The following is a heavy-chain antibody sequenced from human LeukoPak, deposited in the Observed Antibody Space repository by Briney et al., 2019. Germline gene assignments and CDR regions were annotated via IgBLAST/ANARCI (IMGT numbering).Heavy chain of an antibody. CDR2: ISSSSSYI. CDR1: GFTFSNYG. V-gene: IGHV3-21*01. D-gene: IGHD3-10*01. Sequence: GGTLRLSCAASGFTFSNYGMNWVRQAPGKGLEGGSSISSSSSYIYYADSVKGRFTISRDNAKNSLYLQMNSLRAEDTAVYYCARGFTMVRGVDVFDYWGQGTLVTVSS. J-gene: IGHJ4*02. CDR3: ARGFTMVRGVDVFDY.